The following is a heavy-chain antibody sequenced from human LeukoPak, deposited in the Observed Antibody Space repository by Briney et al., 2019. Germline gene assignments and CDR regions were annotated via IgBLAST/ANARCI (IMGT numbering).Heavy chain of an antibody. Sequence: GGSLRLSCVASGFSFSSYWMAWVRQAPGKGLEWVANIKYDGSLKFYVDSVKGRFTISRDNAKNLLYLEMNSLRADDTAVYFCASSHDSSGNDWGQGTMVTVSS. J-gene: IGHJ4*02. CDR1: GFSFSSYW. CDR3: ASSHDSSGND. V-gene: IGHV3-7*01. D-gene: IGHD3-22*01. CDR2: IKYDGSLK.